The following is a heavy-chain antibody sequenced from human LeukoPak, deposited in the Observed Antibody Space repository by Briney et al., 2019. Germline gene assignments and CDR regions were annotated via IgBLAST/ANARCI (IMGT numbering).Heavy chain of an antibody. CDR3: ARDRIAARPEHTDDYYYYYGMDV. D-gene: IGHD6-6*01. Sequence: PGGSLRLSCAASGFTFSSYALSWVRQAPGKGLDWVSGINGSGGDKYHADSVKGRFTISRDNSKNTLYLQMNSLRAEDTAVYYCARDRIAARPEHTDDYYYYYGMDVWGQGTTVTVSS. CDR2: INGSGGDK. V-gene: IGHV3-23*01. CDR1: GFTFSSYA. J-gene: IGHJ6*02.